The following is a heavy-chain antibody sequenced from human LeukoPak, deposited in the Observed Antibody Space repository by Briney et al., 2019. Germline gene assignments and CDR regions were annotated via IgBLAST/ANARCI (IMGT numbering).Heavy chain of an antibody. CDR2: IYGGGGVI. J-gene: IGHJ4*02. D-gene: IGHD5-12*01. V-gene: IGHV3-23*03. CDR3: AKDRVPDSGYDIDY. CDR1: GFTFSGYV. Sequence: AGGSLRLSCVASGFTFSGYVMYWVRQAPRKGLEWVAGIYGGGGVIKYADSVKGRFTISRDNSENILYLQMDSLRVEDTAIYYCAKDRVPDSGYDIDYWGQGTLVTVSS.